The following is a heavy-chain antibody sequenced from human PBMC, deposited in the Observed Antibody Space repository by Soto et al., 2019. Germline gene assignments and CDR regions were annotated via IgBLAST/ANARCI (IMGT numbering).Heavy chain of an antibody. V-gene: IGHV2-5*02. CDR1: GFSLSSSTVG. CDR2: IYWDGDK. Sequence: QITLTESGPPLVKPTQTLTLTCTFSGFSLSSSTVGVAWIRQPPGKALEWLAVIYWDGDKRYSPSLRSRLTITKDTSKNQVVLTLTNVDPVDTATYFCAHLMITYGGVVADDAFDFWGQGTLVTISS. D-gene: IGHD3-16*02. J-gene: IGHJ3*01. CDR3: AHLMITYGGVVADDAFDF.